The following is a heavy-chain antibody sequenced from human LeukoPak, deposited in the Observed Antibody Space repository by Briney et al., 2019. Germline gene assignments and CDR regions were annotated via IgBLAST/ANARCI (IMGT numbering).Heavy chain of an antibody. Sequence: QSGGSLRLSCAASGFTFRSYRMNWARQAPGKGLEWISHISSGSSSIYYADSVKGRFTISRDDAKNSLYLQMNSLRDEDTAVYYCARAPGGSSWSPWFDPWGQGTLVTVSS. CDR2: ISSGSSSI. D-gene: IGHD6-13*01. V-gene: IGHV3-48*02. CDR1: GFTFRSYR. J-gene: IGHJ5*02. CDR3: ARAPGGSSWSPWFDP.